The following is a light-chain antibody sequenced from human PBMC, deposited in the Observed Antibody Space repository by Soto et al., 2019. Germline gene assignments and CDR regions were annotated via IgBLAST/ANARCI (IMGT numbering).Light chain of an antibody. Sequence: IQLAQSTSSLSASVGDRVTIPCRASQSISSYLNWYQQKPGKAPKLLIYAASSLQSGVPSRFSGSGSGTDFTLTISSLQPEDFATYYCQQSYSTPRTFGQGTKVDIK. CDR3: QQSYSTPRT. V-gene: IGKV1-39*01. CDR1: QSISSY. J-gene: IGKJ1*01. CDR2: AAS.